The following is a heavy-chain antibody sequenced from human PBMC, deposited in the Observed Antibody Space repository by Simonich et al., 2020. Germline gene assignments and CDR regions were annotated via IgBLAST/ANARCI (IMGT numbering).Heavy chain of an antibody. CDR3: AIYSPSIAARPYWYFDL. D-gene: IGHD6-6*01. V-gene: IGHV1-2*02. CDR2: INPNGGGT. CDR1: GYTFTCFH. Sequence: HVQLVQSGAEGTKPGSSVKVSCKASGYTFTCFHMHWVRQAPGNGLGWVGRINPNGGGTNYAQNFQGRVTRTRDTSISPAYMGLSRLRSDDTAVYYCAIYSPSIAARPYWYFDLWGRGTLVTVSS. J-gene: IGHJ2*01.